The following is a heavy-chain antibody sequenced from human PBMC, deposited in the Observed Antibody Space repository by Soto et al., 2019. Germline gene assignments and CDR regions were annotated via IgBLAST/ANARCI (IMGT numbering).Heavy chain of an antibody. CDR3: ATDPAP. V-gene: IGHV4-31*03. CDR1: GGSITRGGYY. Sequence: SETLSLTCTVSGGSITRGGYYWSWIRQHPGKGLEWIGYIYNSGTTYYNPSLKSRVTISVDTSKNQFSLKLTSVTAADTAVYYCATDPAPWGQGTLVTVS. CDR2: IYNSGTT. J-gene: IGHJ5*02.